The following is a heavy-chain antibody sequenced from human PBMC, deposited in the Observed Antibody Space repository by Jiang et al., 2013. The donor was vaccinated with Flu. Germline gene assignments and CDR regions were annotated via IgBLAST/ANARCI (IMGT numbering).Heavy chain of an antibody. V-gene: IGHV1-8*01. Sequence: SGAEVKKPGASVKVSCKASGYTFTSYDINWVRQATGQGLEWMGWMNPNSGNTGYAQKFQGRVTMTRNTSISTAYMELSSLRSEDTAVYYCARAWRRLRYFDGVMGYWGQGTLVTVSS. CDR3: ARAWRRLRYFDGVMGY. CDR1: GYTFTSYD. J-gene: IGHJ4*02. D-gene: IGHD3-9*01. CDR2: MNPNSGNT.